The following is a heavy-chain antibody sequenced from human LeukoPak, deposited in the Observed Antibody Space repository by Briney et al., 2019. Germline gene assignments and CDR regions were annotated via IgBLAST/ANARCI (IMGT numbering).Heavy chain of an antibody. Sequence: SGGSLRLSCAASGFTLSSYWMSWVRQAPGKGLEWVANIKQDGSEKYYVDSVKGRFTISRDNAKNSLYLRMNSLRAEDTAVYYCAREMTTVTQIDYWGQGTLVTVSS. CDR2: IKQDGSEK. J-gene: IGHJ4*02. V-gene: IGHV3-7*01. CDR3: AREMTTVTQIDY. CDR1: GFTLSSYW. D-gene: IGHD4-17*01.